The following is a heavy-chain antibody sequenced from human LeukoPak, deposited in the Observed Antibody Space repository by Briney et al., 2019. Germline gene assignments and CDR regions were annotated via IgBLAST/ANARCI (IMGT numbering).Heavy chain of an antibody. Sequence: SETLSLTCTVSGGSISKYYWSWIRQPPGKRLEWIGYIYTSGGTNYNPSLKSRVTISVDTSKNQFSLKLSSVTAAGTAVYYCARGSGWYFYWGQGTLVTVSS. CDR1: GGSISKYY. V-gene: IGHV4-4*09. J-gene: IGHJ4*02. CDR2: IYTSGGT. CDR3: ARGSGWYFY. D-gene: IGHD6-19*01.